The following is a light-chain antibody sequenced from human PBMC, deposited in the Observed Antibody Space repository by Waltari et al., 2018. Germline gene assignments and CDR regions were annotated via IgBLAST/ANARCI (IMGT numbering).Light chain of an antibody. J-gene: IGKJ2*01. Sequence: DIVMTQSPLSLPVTPGEPASIPCRFSQSLRASNGHNYLHWYLRKPGQSPQLLIYLTSSRASGVPDRFSGSASGTDFTLKISKVEAEDVGVYFCMQTLETPYTFGQGTQLEIK. CDR2: LTS. CDR1: QSLRASNGHNY. V-gene: IGKV2-28*01. CDR3: MQTLETPYT.